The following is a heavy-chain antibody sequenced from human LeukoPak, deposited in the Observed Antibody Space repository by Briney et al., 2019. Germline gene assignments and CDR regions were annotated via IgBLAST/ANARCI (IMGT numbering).Heavy chain of an antibody. J-gene: IGHJ4*02. D-gene: IGHD3-10*02. Sequence: ASVKVSCKASGYTFTGYYMHWVRQAPGQGLEWMGWINPNSGGTNYAQKFQGRVTMTRDTSISTAYMELSRLRSDDTAVYYCARSQCSGSYMACSESVDYWGQGTLVTVSS. V-gene: IGHV1-2*02. CDR1: GYTFTGYY. CDR3: ARSQCSGSYMACSESVDY. CDR2: INPNSGGT.